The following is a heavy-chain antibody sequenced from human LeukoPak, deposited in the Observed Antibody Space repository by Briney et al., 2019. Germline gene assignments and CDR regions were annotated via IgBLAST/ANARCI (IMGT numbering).Heavy chain of an antibody. V-gene: IGHV3-21*01. CDR3: ARVGLRYYYDSSGYYSQGGGFDY. J-gene: IGHJ4*02. CDR2: ISSSSSYI. CDR1: GFTFSSYG. D-gene: IGHD3-22*01. Sequence: GGSLRLSCAASGFTFSSYGMHWVRQAPGKGLEWVSSISSSSSYIYYADSVKGRFTISRDNAKNSLYLQMNSLRAEDTAVYYCARVGLRYYYDSSGYYSQGGGFDYWGQGTLVTVSS.